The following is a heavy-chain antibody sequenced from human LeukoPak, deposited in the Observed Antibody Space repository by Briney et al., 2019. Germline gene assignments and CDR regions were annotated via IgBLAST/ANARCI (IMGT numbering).Heavy chain of an antibody. CDR3: ARAETAAGDLGY. D-gene: IGHD6-13*01. CDR1: GGSFSGYY. J-gene: IGHJ4*02. V-gene: IGHV4-34*01. CDR2: INHSGST. Sequence: PSETLSLTCAVYGGSFSGYYWSWIRQPPGKGLEWIGEINHSGSTNYNPSLKSRVTISVDTSKNQFSLKLSSVTAADTAVYYCARAETAAGDLGYWGQGTLVTVSS.